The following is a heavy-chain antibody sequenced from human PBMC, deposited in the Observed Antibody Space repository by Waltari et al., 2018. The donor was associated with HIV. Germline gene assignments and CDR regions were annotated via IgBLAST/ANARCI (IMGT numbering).Heavy chain of an antibody. J-gene: IGHJ3*02. CDR2: ISAGGGST. CDR1: GITFVDYA. D-gene: IGHD3-10*01. Sequence: EVHLLESGGGLVQPGGSLRLSCAASGITFVDYAMTLVRQAPGKGLEWVSTISAGGGSTYYPDSVKGRFTISRDNSKNTLFLQMNSLRVEDTAVFYCAAHYYGSGKDAFDIWGQGTMVAVSS. V-gene: IGHV3-23*01. CDR3: AAHYYGSGKDAFDI.